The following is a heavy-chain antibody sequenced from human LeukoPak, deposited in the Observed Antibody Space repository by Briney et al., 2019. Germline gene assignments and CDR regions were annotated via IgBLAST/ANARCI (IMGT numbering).Heavy chain of an antibody. CDR1: GYTFTGYY. D-gene: IGHD2-2*01. CDR2: INPNSGGT. V-gene: IGHV1-2*02. Sequence: ASVKVSCKASGYTFTGYYMYWVRQAPGQGLEWMGWINPNSGGTKYAQKFQGRVTMAGDTSISTAYMELSSLISDDTAVYYCARVGFTTSWSNFDYWGQGTLVTVSS. CDR3: ARVGFTTSWSNFDY. J-gene: IGHJ4*02.